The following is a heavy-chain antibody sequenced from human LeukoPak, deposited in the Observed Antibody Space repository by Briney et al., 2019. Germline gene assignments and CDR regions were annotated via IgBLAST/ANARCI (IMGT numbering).Heavy chain of an antibody. CDR3: ARDRPEYYGSGSYFTDY. J-gene: IGHJ4*02. D-gene: IGHD3-10*01. CDR2: IYYSGST. CDR1: GGSISSYY. Sequence: SETLSLTCTVSGGSISSYYWSWIRQPPGKGLEWIGYIYYSGSTNYNPSLKSRVTISVDTSKNQFSLKLSSVTAADTAVYYCARDRPEYYGSGSYFTDYWGQGTLVTVSS. V-gene: IGHV4-59*01.